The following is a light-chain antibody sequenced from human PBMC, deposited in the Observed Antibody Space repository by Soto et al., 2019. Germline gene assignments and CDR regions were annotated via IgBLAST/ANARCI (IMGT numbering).Light chain of an antibody. V-gene: IGLV1-40*01. J-gene: IGLJ1*01. Sequence: QSVLTQPPSVSGAPGQSATISCTGSSSNIGAGYDVHWYQQLPGTAPKLLIYGNSNRPSGVPDRFSGSKSGTSASLAITGLQAEDEADYYCQPYDSSLSGYVFGTGTKLTVL. CDR3: QPYDSSLSGYV. CDR1: SSNIGAGYD. CDR2: GNS.